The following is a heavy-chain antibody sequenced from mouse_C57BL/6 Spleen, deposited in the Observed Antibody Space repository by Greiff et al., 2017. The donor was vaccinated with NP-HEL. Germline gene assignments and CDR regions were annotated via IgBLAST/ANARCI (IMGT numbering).Heavy chain of an antibody. D-gene: IGHD2-3*01. CDR2: IYPSDSET. CDR3: ATGDGYSWYFDV. V-gene: IGHV1-61*01. Sequence: QVQLQQPGAELVRPGSSVKLSCKASGYTFTSYWMDWVKQRPGQGLEWIGNIYPSDSETHYNQKFKDKATLTVDKSSSTAYMQLSSLTSEDSAVYYCATGDGYSWYFDVWGTGTTVTVSS. J-gene: IGHJ1*03. CDR1: GYTFTSYW.